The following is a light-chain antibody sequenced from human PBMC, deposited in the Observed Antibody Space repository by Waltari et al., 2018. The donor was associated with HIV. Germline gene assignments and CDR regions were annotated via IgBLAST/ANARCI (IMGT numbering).Light chain of an antibody. CDR1: QSVSSY. CDR3: QQRSNSRYT. CDR2: DAS. V-gene: IGKV3-11*01. Sequence: EIVLTQSPATLSLSPGERATLSCRARQSVSSYLAWYQQKPGQAPRLLIYDASNRATGIPARFSGSGSGTDFTLTISSLEPEDFAVYYCQQRSNSRYTFGQGTKLEIK. J-gene: IGKJ2*01.